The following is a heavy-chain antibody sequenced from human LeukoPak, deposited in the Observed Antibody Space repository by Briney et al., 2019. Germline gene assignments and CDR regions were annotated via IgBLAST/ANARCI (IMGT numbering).Heavy chain of an antibody. CDR2: IYYSGST. CDR3: AREVIVVVPAASRWFGP. Sequence: SQTLSLTCTVSGGSISSGGYYWSWIRQHPGKGLEWIGYIYYSGSTYYNPSLKSRVTISVDTSKNQFSLKLSSVTAADTAVYYCAREVIVVVPAASRWFGPWGQGTLVTVSS. J-gene: IGHJ5*02. CDR1: GGSISSGGYY. V-gene: IGHV4-31*03. D-gene: IGHD2-2*01.